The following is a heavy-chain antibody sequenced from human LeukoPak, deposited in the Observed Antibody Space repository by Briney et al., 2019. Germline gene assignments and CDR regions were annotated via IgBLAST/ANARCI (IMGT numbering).Heavy chain of an antibody. CDR2: INHEGGGI. CDR1: GFTFSESW. D-gene: IGHD1-1*01. CDR3: ATYINWVAGDV. J-gene: IGHJ6*02. V-gene: IGHV3-7*01. Sequence: GGSLRLSCAASGFTFSESWMTWVRQVPGQGLEWVAHINHEGGGIQYVDSVKGRFTISRDNAKGSVYLQMNSPRAEDTAIYHCATYINWVAGDVWGQGTTVIVSS.